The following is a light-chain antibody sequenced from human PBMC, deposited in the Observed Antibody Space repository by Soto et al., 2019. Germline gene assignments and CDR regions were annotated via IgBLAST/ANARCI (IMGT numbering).Light chain of an antibody. V-gene: IGKV3-15*01. J-gene: IGKJ3*01. CDR1: QSVRSN. CDR3: QQYNNWHT. Sequence: EIVMTQSPATLSVSPGERVTLSCRVSQSVRSNLAWYQQKPGQAPRLLIYGASTRATGIPARFSGSGSGTEFTLTISSLQSEDFAVYYCQQYNNWHTFGPGTKVDIK. CDR2: GAS.